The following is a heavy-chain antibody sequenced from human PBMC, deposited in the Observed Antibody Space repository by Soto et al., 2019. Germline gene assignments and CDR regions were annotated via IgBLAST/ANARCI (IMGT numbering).Heavy chain of an antibody. CDR2: IKEDGSEI. CDR1: GFNVMIYW. J-gene: IGHJ4*02. Sequence: WGSLRVSCAFSGFNVMIYWMSWVRQAPGKGLEWVASIKEDGSEIYYLHSVRGRFSISRDSAGNALHLTMNYLSAEDTGVYFCARAIGFDYVNWGQGTMVTVSS. CDR3: ARAIGFDYVN. V-gene: IGHV3-7*01. D-gene: IGHD3-16*01.